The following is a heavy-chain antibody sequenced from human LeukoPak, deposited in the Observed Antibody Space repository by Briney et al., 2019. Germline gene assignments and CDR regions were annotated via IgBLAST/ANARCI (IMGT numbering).Heavy chain of an antibody. J-gene: IGHJ5*02. V-gene: IGHV1-8*01. CDR1: GYTFTSYD. CDR2: MNPNSGNT. D-gene: IGHD3-3*01. Sequence: GSVKVSCKASGYTFTSYDINWVRQATGQGLEWMGWMNPNSGNTGYAQKFQGRVTMTRNTSISTAYMELSSLRSEDTAVYYCARGRRDDFWSGYSRENWFDPWGQGTLVTVSS. CDR3: ARGRRDDFWSGYSRENWFDP.